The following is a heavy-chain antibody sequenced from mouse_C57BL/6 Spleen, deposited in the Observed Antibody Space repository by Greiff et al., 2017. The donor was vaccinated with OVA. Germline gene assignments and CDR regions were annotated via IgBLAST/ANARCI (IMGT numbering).Heavy chain of an antibody. V-gene: IGHV5-6*02. D-gene: IGHD2-4*01. CDR3: ARRDDYAMDY. Sequence: DVKLVESGGDLVKPGGSLKLSCAASGFTFSSYGMSWVRQTPDKRLEWVATISSGGSYTYYPDSVKGRFTISRDNAKNTLYLQMSSLKSEDTAMYYCARRDDYAMDYWGQGTSVTVSS. CDR1: GFTFSSYG. CDR2: ISSGGSYT. J-gene: IGHJ4*01.